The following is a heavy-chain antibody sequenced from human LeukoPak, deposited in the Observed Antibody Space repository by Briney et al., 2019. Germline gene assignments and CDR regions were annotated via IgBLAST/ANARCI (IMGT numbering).Heavy chain of an antibody. D-gene: IGHD3-10*01. J-gene: IGHJ4*02. CDR3: ARATRGYDSGRDFDY. V-gene: IGHV1-46*01. Sequence: GASVKVSCKASGYTFTTFCIHWVRQAPGQRLEWMGMINLSSGSTRFAQKFKDRVTMTRDMSTNTVYMEVSSLRFEDTALYYCARATRGYDSGRDFDYWGQGTLVTVSS. CDR2: INLSSGST. CDR1: GYTFTTFC.